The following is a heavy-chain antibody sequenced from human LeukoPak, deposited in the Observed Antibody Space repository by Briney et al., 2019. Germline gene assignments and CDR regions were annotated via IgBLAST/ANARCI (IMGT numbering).Heavy chain of an antibody. CDR3: ARDFQRYFDWLPEYYYYYGMDV. CDR2: ISSSSTI. D-gene: IGHD3-9*01. J-gene: IGHJ6*02. CDR1: GFTFSSYS. V-gene: IGHV3-48*04. Sequence: GGSLRLSCAASGFTFSSYSMNWVRQAPGKGLEWVSYISSSSTIYYADSVKGRFTISRDNAKNSLYLQMNSLRAEDTAVYYCARDFQRYFDWLPEYYYYYGMDVWGQGTTVTVSS.